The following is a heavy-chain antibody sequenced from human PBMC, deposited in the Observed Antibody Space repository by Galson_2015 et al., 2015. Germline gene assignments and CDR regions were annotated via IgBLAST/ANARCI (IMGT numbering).Heavy chain of an antibody. CDR1: GFPVGSSD. CDR2: IGANGIT. V-gene: IGHV3-53*01. CDR3: AGFDSSGYNLRGTLMDY. J-gene: IGHJ4*02. D-gene: IGHD3-22*01. Sequence: SLRLSCAASGFPVGSSDLSWVRQAPGRGLEGVSVIGANGITYYADSVKGRFTISRDSSKHTVYLQMNSLTAEDTAIYYCAGFDSSGYNLRGTLMDYWGQGTLVTVSS.